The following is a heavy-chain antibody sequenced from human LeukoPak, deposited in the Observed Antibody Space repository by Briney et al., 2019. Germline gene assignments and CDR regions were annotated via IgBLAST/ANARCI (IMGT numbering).Heavy chain of an antibody. Sequence: GGSLRLSCAASGFTFNSYGIHWVRQAPGKGLEWVSFIRYDGITKYYIDSVKGRFTLSRDNSKNTVFLQMNSLRAEDTAVYYCRISRGISSVLDYWGQGTLVTVSS. CDR3: RISRGISSVLDY. CDR2: IRYDGITK. CDR1: GFTFNSYG. D-gene: IGHD3-3*02. J-gene: IGHJ4*02. V-gene: IGHV3-30*02.